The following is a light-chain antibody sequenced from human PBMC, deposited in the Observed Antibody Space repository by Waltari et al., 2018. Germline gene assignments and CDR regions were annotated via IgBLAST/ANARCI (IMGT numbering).Light chain of an antibody. Sequence: SVLTQPPSASGTPGQRVTLPCSVRRSNIGANYAYWYQQVPGLAPRLLIYRNNKRPSGVPDRFSASKSGTSASLAISGLRSEDEADYYCATWDDSLSGGVFGGGTKLTVL. CDR1: RSNIGANY. CDR2: RNN. V-gene: IGLV1-47*01. CDR3: ATWDDSLSGGV. J-gene: IGLJ2*01.